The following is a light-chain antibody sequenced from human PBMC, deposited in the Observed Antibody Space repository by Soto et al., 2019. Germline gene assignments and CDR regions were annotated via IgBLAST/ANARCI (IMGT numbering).Light chain of an antibody. V-gene: IGLV2-14*03. CDR3: SSYTNTSTPVV. J-gene: IGLJ2*01. Sequence: QSALTQPASVSGSPGQSITISCTGTSSDIGGHNYVSWYQQHPGKAPKVMIYDVNNRPSGISHRFSGSKSGTTASLIISGLQTEDEADYYCSSYTNTSTPVVFGGGTKLTVL. CDR2: DVN. CDR1: SSDIGGHNY.